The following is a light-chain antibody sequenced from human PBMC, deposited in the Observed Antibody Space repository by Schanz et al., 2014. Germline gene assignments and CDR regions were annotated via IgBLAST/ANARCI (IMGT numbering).Light chain of an antibody. CDR3: QRHGSSPLYT. Sequence: EIVLTQSPGTLSLSPGERATLSCRASQSVSNNLAWYQQKPGQAPRLLISAASTRATAIPARFSGSGSGTDFTLTISRLEPEDFAVYYCQRHGSSPLYTFGQGTKVEVK. CDR2: AAS. J-gene: IGKJ2*01. CDR1: QSVSNN. V-gene: IGKV3-20*01.